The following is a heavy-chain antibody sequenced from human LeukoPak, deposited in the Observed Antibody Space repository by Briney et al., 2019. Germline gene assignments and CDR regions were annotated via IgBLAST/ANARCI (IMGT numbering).Heavy chain of an antibody. CDR2: ISYDGNSK. CDR3: ARAGDYGSGSFRWRHFDY. Sequence: GGSLRLSCDASGFTFRNYAFHWGRQAPGKGLEWVTLISYDGNSKYYADSVKGRFTISRDNSKNTLYLQMNSLRTEDTAVYYCARAGDYGSGSFRWRHFDYWGQGTLVTVSS. D-gene: IGHD3-10*01. V-gene: IGHV3-30-3*01. CDR1: GFTFRNYA. J-gene: IGHJ4*02.